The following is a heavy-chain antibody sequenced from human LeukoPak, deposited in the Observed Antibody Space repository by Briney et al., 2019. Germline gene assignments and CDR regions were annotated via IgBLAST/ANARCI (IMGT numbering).Heavy chain of an antibody. D-gene: IGHD6-6*01. V-gene: IGHV1-2*02. CDR2: INPNTGDT. J-gene: IGHJ4*02. CDR3: ASYPRYSSSPPFDY. CDR1: GYTFTGYY. Sequence: ASVKVSCKASGYTFTGYYMHWLRQAPAQGLEWMGWINPNTGDTNYAQKFQGRVTMTRDTTISTAYMELSRLKSDDTAVYYCASYPRYSSSPPFDYWGQGTLVSVSS.